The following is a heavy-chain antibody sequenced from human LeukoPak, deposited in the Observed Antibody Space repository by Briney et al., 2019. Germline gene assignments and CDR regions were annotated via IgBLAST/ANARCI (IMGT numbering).Heavy chain of an antibody. CDR3: AADQGYYDSSGYSN. CDR1: GFTFTSSA. J-gene: IGHJ4*02. Sequence: GASVKVSCKASGFTFTSSAVQWVRQARGQRLEWIGWIVVGSGNTNYAQKFQERVTITRDMSTSTAYMELSSLRSEDTAVYYCAADQGYYDSSGYSNWGQGTLVTVSS. D-gene: IGHD3-22*01. CDR2: IVVGSGNT. V-gene: IGHV1-58*01.